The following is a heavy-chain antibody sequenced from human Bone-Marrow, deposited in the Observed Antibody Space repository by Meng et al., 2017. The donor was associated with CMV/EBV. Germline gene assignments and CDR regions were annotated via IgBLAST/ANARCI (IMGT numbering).Heavy chain of an antibody. CDR1: GGTFSSYA. CDR3: ARFRPGYCSSTSCYAGDYYYYYGMDV. CDR2: IIPIFGTA. Sequence: SSVKVSCKASGGTFSSYAISWARQAPGQGLEWMGGIIPIFGTANHAQKFQGRVTITTDESTSTAYMELSSLRSEDTAVYYCARFRPGYCSSTSCYAGDYYYYYGMDVWGQGTTVTVSS. D-gene: IGHD2-2*01. V-gene: IGHV1-69*05. J-gene: IGHJ6*02.